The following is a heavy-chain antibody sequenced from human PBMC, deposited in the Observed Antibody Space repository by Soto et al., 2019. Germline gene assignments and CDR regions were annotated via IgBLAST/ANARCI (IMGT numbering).Heavy chain of an antibody. V-gene: IGHV2-5*02. Sequence: QITLKESGPTLVKPTQTLTLTCTFSGFSLSADGVGVGWIRQPPGKALEWLALIYWDDDKRYRPSLKSRLTITQDSSKNQVVITMTNMDPVDTATYYCAHAYGGTSWPNDAFDVWGQGTVVTVSS. CDR2: IYWDDDK. J-gene: IGHJ3*01. D-gene: IGHD2-2*01. CDR3: AHAYGGTSWPNDAFDV. CDR1: GFSLSADGVG.